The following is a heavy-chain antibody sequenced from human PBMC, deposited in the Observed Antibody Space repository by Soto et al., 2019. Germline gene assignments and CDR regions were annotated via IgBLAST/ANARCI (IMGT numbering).Heavy chain of an antibody. V-gene: IGHV4-31*03. CDR3: ARVPYCSSTSCYLRNWFDP. CDR1: GGSISSGGYY. J-gene: IGHJ5*02. Sequence: SETLSLTCTVSGGSISSGGYYWSWIRQHPGEGLEWIGYIYYSGSTYYNPSLKSRVTISVDTSKNQFSLKLSSVTAADTAVYYCARVPYCSSTSCYLRNWFDPWGQGTLVTVSS. CDR2: IYYSGST. D-gene: IGHD2-2*01.